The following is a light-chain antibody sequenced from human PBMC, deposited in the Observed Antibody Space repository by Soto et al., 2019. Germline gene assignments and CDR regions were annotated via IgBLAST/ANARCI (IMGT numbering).Light chain of an antibody. V-gene: IGKV3-20*01. CDR1: QSVSSSY. CDR2: GVS. J-gene: IGKJ1*01. Sequence: EIVLTQSPGTLSLSPGERATLSCRASQSVSSSYLAWYQQKPGQAPRLLIYGVSSRATGIPDRFGGSGSGTDFTLTITRLEPEDFAVYYCQQYGSSRTFGQGTKVEIK. CDR3: QQYGSSRT.